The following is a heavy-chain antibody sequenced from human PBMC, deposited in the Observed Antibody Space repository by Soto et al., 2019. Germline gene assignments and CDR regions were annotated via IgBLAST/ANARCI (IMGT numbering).Heavy chain of an antibody. CDR2: IYYSGST. V-gene: IGHV4-59*01. J-gene: IGHJ5*02. CDR3: ARVLGGYLHNWFDP. Sequence: SETLSLTCTVSGGSISSYYWSWIRQPPGKGLEWIGYIYYSGSTNYNPSLKSRVTISVDTSKNQFSLKLSSVTAADTAVYYCARVLGGYLHNWFDPSGQGTLVTVSS. D-gene: IGHD3-22*01. CDR1: GGSISSYY.